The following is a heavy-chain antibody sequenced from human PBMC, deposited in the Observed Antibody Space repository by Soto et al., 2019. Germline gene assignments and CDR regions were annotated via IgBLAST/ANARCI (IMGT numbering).Heavy chain of an antibody. Sequence: QVQLQESGPGLVKPSQTLSLTCTVSGGSISSGGYYWSWIRQHPGKGLEWIGYIYSSGSSYNNPYLKSRITKSVDTSKNQFSPKLSSGTAADTAVYYCARQGTTSSGGFDPWGQGTLVTGSS. CDR2: IYSSGSS. D-gene: IGHD2-2*01. V-gene: IGHV4-31*03. CDR1: GGSISSGGYY. J-gene: IGHJ5*02. CDR3: ARQGTTSSGGFDP.